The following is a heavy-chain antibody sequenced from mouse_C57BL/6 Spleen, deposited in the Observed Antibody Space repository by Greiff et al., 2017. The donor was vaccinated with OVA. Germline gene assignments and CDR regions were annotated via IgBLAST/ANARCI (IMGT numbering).Heavy chain of an antibody. D-gene: IGHD4-1*01. Sequence: EVKLVESGGGLVKPGGSLKLSCAASGFTFSSYAMSWVRQTPEKRLEWVATISDGGSYTYYPDNVKGRFTISRDNAKNNLYLQMSHLKSEDTAMYYCAREGETGTWFAYWGQGTLVTVSA. CDR2: ISDGGSYT. CDR1: GFTFSSYA. J-gene: IGHJ3*01. CDR3: AREGETGTWFAY. V-gene: IGHV5-4*01.